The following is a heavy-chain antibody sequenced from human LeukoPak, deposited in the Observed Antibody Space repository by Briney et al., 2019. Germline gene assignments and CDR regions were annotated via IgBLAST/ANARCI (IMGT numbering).Heavy chain of an antibody. V-gene: IGHV3-48*01. D-gene: IGHD3-10*01. CDR1: GFTFSGYS. CDR3: ARGPKNYYGSGSPGPNLDY. Sequence: PGGSLRLSCAASGFTFSGYSMNWVRQAPGKGLVWVSYISSSRRTILYADSVKGRFTISRDNAKTSLYLQMNSPRAEDTAVYYCARGPKNYYGSGSPGPNLDYWGQGTLVTVSS. J-gene: IGHJ4*02. CDR2: ISSSRRTI.